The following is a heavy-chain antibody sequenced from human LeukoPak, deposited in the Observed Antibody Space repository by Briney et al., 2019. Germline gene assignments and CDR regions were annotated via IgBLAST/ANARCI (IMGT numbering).Heavy chain of an antibody. CDR1: GGTFSSYA. CDR2: IIPILGIA. CDR3: AREYGSGSYTGIDY. V-gene: IGHV1-69*04. Sequence: SVKVSCKASGGTFSSYAISWVRQAPGQGLEWMGRIIPILGIANYAQKFQGRVTITADKSTSTAYMELSSLRSDDTAVYYCAREYGSGSYTGIDYWGQGTLVTVSS. D-gene: IGHD3-10*01. J-gene: IGHJ4*02.